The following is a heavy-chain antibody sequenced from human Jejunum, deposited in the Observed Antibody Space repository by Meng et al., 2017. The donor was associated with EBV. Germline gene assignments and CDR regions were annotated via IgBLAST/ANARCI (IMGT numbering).Heavy chain of an antibody. CDR3: ARDSQYLARGYFDY. D-gene: IGHD2/OR15-2a*01. J-gene: IGHJ4*02. V-gene: IGHV4-4*02. CDR1: GGSINSKNW. CDR2: IDHSGST. Sequence: QVQLQESGPGLVQPSGTLSLTCTVSGGSINSKNWWRWVRQAPGKGLEWIGEIDHSGSTHYNPSLKSRVTISLGTSMNQFSLELTSPTAADTAVYYCARDSQYLARGYFDYWGKGALVTVSS.